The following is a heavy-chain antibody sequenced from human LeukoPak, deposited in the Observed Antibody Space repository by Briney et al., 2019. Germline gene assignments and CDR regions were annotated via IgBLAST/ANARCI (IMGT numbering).Heavy chain of an antibody. V-gene: IGHV3-66*01. CDR1: GFTVSSNY. D-gene: IGHD4-17*01. J-gene: IGHJ4*02. Sequence: PGGSLRLSCAASGFTVSSNYMSWVRQAPGKGLEWVSVIYSGGSTYYADSVKGRFTISRDNSKNTLSLQMNSLRAEDTAVYYCARDRAYGDYEVDYWGQGTLVTVSS. CDR2: IYSGGST. CDR3: ARDRAYGDYEVDY.